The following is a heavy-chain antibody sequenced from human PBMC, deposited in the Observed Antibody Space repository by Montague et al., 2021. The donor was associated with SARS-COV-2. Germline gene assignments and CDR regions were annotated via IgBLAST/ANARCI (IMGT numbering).Heavy chain of an antibody. D-gene: IGHD1-1*01. J-gene: IGHJ4*02. CDR1: GDSISSTDHY. CDR3: ARHLRVGNRWNGFEADY. Sequence: SETLSLTCTVSGDSISSTDHYWAWMRQPPGKGLEWIASIFYSGSTYYNPSLQSRVSISVDTSKNLFSLQLNSVTPAATSVYYCARHLRVGNRWNGFEADYWGQGALVSVSS. V-gene: IGHV4-39*01. CDR2: IFYSGST.